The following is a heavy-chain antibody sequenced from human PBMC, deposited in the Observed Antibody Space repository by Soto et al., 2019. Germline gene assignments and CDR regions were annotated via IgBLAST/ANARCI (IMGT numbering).Heavy chain of an antibody. Sequence: QVQLQESGPGLVKPSETLSLTCTVSGGSIGTYYWSWIRQPPGKGLGWIGYIYYRGNTDYNPSLKGRVTISLDTPKNQFSLKLSSVTAADTAVYYCARHPGYYDILTGYTTYYFDYWGQGILVTVSS. CDR1: GGSIGTYY. CDR2: IYYRGNT. J-gene: IGHJ4*02. V-gene: IGHV4-59*08. D-gene: IGHD3-9*01. CDR3: ARHPGYYDILTGYTTYYFDY.